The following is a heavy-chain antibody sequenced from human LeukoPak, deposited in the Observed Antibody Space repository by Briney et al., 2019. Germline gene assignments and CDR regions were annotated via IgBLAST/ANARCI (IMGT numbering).Heavy chain of an antibody. CDR3: ARHGGSYSYDY. Sequence: SETLSLTCTVSGSSISSYYWSWIRQAPGKGLEWIGNIYYIGSSNYNPSLKSRVTISADPSKNQLSLKLSSVTAADTAVYYCARHGGSYSYDYWGQGTLVTVSS. CDR2: IYYIGSS. J-gene: IGHJ4*02. D-gene: IGHD1-26*01. V-gene: IGHV4-59*08. CDR1: GSSISSYY.